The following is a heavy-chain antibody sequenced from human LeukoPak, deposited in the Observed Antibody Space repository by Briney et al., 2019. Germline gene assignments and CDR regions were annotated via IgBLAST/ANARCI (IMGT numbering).Heavy chain of an antibody. J-gene: IGHJ4*02. D-gene: IGHD6-13*01. V-gene: IGHV4-39*01. CDR2: IYYSGST. CDR3: ARHRYSSSWTHPYYFDY. CDR1: GGSISGSSYY. Sequence: PSETLSLTCTVSGGSISGSSYYWAWIRQPPGKGLEWIGSIYYSGSTYYNPSLKSRVTISVDTSKNQFSLKLSSVTAADTAVYYCARHRYSSSWTHPYYFDYWGQGTLVTVSS.